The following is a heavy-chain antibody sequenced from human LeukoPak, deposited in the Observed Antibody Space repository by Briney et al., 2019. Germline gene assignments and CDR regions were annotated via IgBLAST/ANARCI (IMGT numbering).Heavy chain of an antibody. CDR1: GYTFTGYY. J-gene: IGHJ4*02. D-gene: IGHD5-18*01. V-gene: IGHV1-2*06. CDR3: ARGNSYGQVDFDY. Sequence: ASVKVSCKASGYTFTGYYMHWVRQAPGQGLEWMGRINPNSGSTNYAQKFQGRVTMTRDTSISTAYMELSRLRSDDTAVYYCARGNSYGQVDFDYWGQGTLVTVSS. CDR2: INPNSGST.